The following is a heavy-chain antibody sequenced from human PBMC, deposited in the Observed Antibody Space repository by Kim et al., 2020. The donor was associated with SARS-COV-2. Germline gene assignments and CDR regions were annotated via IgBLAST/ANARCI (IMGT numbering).Heavy chain of an antibody. J-gene: IGHJ4*02. Sequence: NANPSRRSRVTISEDTSKNQVYLKRRSVTAADTAVYYCARTNGIAAADDYWGQGTLVTVSS. D-gene: IGHD6-13*01. CDR3: ARTNGIAAADDY. V-gene: IGHV4-34*01.